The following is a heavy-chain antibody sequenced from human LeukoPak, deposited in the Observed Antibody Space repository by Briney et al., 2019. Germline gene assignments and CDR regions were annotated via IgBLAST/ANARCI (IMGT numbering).Heavy chain of an antibody. V-gene: IGHV1-18*01. Sequence: ASVKVSCKASGYTFTSYGISWVRQAPGQGLEWMGWISAYNGNTNYAQKLQGRVTMTTDTSTSTAYMELSSLRSEDTAVYYCARSASIVATIRFDYWGQGTLVTVSS. J-gene: IGHJ4*02. D-gene: IGHD5-12*01. CDR2: ISAYNGNT. CDR3: ARSASIVATIRFDY. CDR1: GYTFTSYG.